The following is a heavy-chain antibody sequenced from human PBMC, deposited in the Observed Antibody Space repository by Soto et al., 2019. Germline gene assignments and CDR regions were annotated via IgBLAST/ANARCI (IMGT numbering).Heavy chain of an antibody. Sequence: SETLSLTCTVSGVSISNTGSYWGWIRQSPGKGLEWIGTIYYSGKTYYHPALKSRVTISVDTSNNRFSLKLSSVTAADTAVYYCARHGSYWGQGTLVTVSS. J-gene: IGHJ4*02. CDR3: ARHGSY. CDR1: GVSISNTGSY. V-gene: IGHV4-39*01. CDR2: IYYSGKT.